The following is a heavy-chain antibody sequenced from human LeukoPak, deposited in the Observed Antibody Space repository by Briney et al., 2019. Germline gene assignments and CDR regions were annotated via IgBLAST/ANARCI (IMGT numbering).Heavy chain of an antibody. J-gene: IGHJ4*02. D-gene: IGHD3-22*01. V-gene: IGHV4-4*02. CDR1: GASISNSNW. CDR3: ASHYYYDSSGYVEPYFDY. Sequence: PSETLSLTCAVTGASISNSNWWTWVRQPPGKGLEWIGEIYHSGSTNYKTSLKGRATISVDKSKNQFSLKLSSVTAADTAVYYCASHYYYDSSGYVEPYFDYWGQGTLVTVSS. CDR2: IYHSGST.